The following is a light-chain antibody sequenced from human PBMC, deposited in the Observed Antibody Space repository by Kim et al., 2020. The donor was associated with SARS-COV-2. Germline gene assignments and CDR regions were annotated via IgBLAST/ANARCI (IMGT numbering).Light chain of an antibody. CDR2: ATS. CDR1: QSNSSY. V-gene: IGKV1-39*01. J-gene: IGKJ1*01. Sequence: ASRRDRVTITCRASQSNSSYLNAYQQKPGGAPNLLIYATSRLHNGVPSRFSGDGSRTDFTLTIRNLQPEDFATYVCQQSYMTPRTFGQGTKVDIK. CDR3: QQSYMTPRT.